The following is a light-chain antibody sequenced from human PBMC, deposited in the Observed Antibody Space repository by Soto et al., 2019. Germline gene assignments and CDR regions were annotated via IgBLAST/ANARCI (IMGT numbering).Light chain of an antibody. CDR2: GAS. CDR3: RQALT. Sequence: VLTQSPAPLSLSPGGRAILSCRASQTVSRYYVAWYQKKHGQPPRLLIYGASTRATGVPDRFSGSGSGAEFTLTIRSLQPEDFGVYYCRQALTFGGGTTVE. V-gene: IGKV3D-7*01. J-gene: IGKJ4*02. CDR1: QTVSRYY.